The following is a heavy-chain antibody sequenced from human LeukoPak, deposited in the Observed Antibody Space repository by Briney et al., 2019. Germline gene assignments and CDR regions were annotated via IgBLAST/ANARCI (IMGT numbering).Heavy chain of an antibody. CDR3: ARDGYYGSGSYYKEWWFDP. CDR2: INHSGST. J-gene: IGHJ5*02. Sequence: SETLSLTCAVYGGSFSGYYWSWIRQPPGKGLEWIGEINHSGSTNYNPSLKSRVTMSVDTSENQFSLKLSSVTAADTAVYYCARDGYYGSGSYYKEWWFDPWGQGTLVTVSS. CDR1: GGSFSGYY. V-gene: IGHV4-34*01. D-gene: IGHD3-10*01.